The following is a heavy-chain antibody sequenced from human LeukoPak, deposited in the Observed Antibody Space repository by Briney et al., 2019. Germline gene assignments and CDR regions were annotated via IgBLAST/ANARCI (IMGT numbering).Heavy chain of an antibody. V-gene: IGHV4-39*01. Sequence: SETLSLTCTVSGVSISDSNYYWGWIRQPPGKALEWIGYTYHNGSTYYNPSLKSRVTISVDTSKNPFSLKVGYMTATDTSVYYCASGSYSSGWYPYLDTWGQGTLVTVSS. CDR3: ASGSYSSGWYPYLDT. D-gene: IGHD6-19*01. CDR2: TYHNGST. J-gene: IGHJ4*02. CDR1: GVSISDSNYY.